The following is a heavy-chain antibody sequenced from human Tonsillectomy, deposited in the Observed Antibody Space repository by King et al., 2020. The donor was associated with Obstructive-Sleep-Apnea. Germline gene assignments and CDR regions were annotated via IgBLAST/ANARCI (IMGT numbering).Heavy chain of an antibody. D-gene: IGHD4-11*01. J-gene: IGHJ5*02. Sequence: QMQLQESGPGLVKPSETLSLTCTVSGGSISSSSYYWGWIRQPPGKGLEWLGTIYYTGSTYYNPSLKSRVTISVDTSNNQLSLKVSSVPAADTAVYYCARVMTAVRGWFDPWGQGTLVTVSS. CDR1: GGSISSSSYY. V-gene: IGHV4-39*07. CDR2: IYYTGST. CDR3: ARVMTAVRGWFDP.